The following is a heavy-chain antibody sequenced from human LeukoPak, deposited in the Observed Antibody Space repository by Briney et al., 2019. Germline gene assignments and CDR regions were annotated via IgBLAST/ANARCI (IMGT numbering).Heavy chain of an antibody. CDR1: GFPFSNYA. D-gene: IGHD3-9*01. Sequence: GSLRLSCAASGFPFSNYAVSWVRQAPGKGLECVSAISSSTLKIYYADSVKGRFTISRDNSKNTLYLQMNSVRAEDTAVYYCAREAIGVEGPYDILTGYVRHFDYWGQGTLVTVSS. CDR3: AREAIGVEGPYDILTGYVRHFDY. V-gene: IGHV3-23*01. J-gene: IGHJ4*02. CDR2: ISSSTLKI.